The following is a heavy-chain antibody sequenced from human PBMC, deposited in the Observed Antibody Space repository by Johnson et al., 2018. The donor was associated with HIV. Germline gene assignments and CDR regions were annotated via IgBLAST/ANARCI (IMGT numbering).Heavy chain of an antibody. D-gene: IGHD5-18*01. CDR3: AKFPYTAMASDAFDI. Sequence: VQLVESGGGLVQPGGSLRLSCAASGFTVSSNYMSWVRQAPGKGLEWVSVIYSGGSTYYADSVKGRFTISRDNSKNPLYLQMNSLRAEDTAVYSCAKFPYTAMASDAFDIWGQGTMVTVSS. J-gene: IGHJ3*02. CDR1: GFTVSSNY. V-gene: IGHV3-66*01. CDR2: IYSGGST.